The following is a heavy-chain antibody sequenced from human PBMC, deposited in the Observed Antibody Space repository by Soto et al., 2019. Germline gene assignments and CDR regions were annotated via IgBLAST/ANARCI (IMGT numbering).Heavy chain of an antibody. J-gene: IGHJ5*02. CDR2: IYYSAST. D-gene: IGHD6-6*01. CDR3: ARGPWKKQQLAGGWFDP. Sequence: QVQLQESGPGLVKPSETLSLTCTVSGGSISSYYWSWIRQPPGKGLEWIGYIYYSASTNYNPSLKSRVTISVDTSKNQFSLKLSSVTAADTAVYYCARGPWKKQQLAGGWFDPRGQGSLVTVSS. CDR1: GGSISSYY. V-gene: IGHV4-59*01.